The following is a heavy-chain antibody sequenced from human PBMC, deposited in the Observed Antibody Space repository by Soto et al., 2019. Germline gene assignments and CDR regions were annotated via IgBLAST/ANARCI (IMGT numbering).Heavy chain of an antibody. D-gene: IGHD2-2*01. V-gene: IGHV3-21*01. CDR3: AREGGSQYCTTTACYNWFDP. J-gene: IGHJ5*02. CDR2: ISGTASYI. CDR1: GFTFSSYS. Sequence: EVQLVESGGGLVKPGGSLGLSCEASGFTFSSYSMNWVRQAPGKGLEWVSSISGTASYIYYADSVKGRFTISRDNAKNSLYLQMSSLRADDTAVYYCAREGGSQYCTTTACYNWFDPWGQGTLVTVSS.